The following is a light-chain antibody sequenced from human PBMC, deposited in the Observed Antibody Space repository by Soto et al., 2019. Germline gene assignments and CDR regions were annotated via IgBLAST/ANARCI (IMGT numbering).Light chain of an antibody. V-gene: IGLV4-69*01. Sequence: QLVLTQSPSASASLGASVKLTCTLSSGHSSYAIAWHQQQPEKGPRYLMKLNSDGSHSKGDGIPDRFSGSSSGAERYLTISRLPSEDEADYYCQTWVTGIYVFGTGTKVTVL. CDR1: SGHSSYA. CDR2: LNSDGSH. CDR3: QTWVTGIYV. J-gene: IGLJ1*01.